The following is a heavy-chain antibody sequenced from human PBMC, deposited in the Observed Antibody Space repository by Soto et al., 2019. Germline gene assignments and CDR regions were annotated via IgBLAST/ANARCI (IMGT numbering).Heavy chain of an antibody. D-gene: IGHD1-26*01. V-gene: IGHV3-15*07. Sequence: GGSLRLSCAASGFPFSNAWINWVRQAPGKGLEWVGRVKSKTDGGSADYAAPVKGRFAVSRDDSKNIVYLQMNNLKIEDTGVYYCTTDSRTTLPEIRFDYWGHGTQVTVSS. CDR1: GFPFSNAW. J-gene: IGHJ4*01. CDR3: TTDSRTTLPEIRFDY. CDR2: VKSKTDGGSA.